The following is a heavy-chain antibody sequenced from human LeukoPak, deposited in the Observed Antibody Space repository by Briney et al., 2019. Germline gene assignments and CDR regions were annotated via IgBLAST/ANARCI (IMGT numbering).Heavy chain of an antibody. CDR3: AGAIAVPASPDYY. CDR2: IYTSGST. Sequence: SSQSLSLTCTVSGASVSSLHWGWTRHPAGNGLGWVGRIYTSGSTNYNPSLESRVSMSVDTSKNQRALKLNSVTAADTAVYYCAGAIAVPASPDYYWGRGSLVTVSS. J-gene: IGHJ4*01. V-gene: IGHV4-4*07. CDR1: GASVSSLH. D-gene: IGHD2-21*02.